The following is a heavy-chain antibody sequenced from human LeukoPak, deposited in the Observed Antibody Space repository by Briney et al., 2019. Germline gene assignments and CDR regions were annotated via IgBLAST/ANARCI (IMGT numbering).Heavy chain of an antibody. CDR1: GGSISSDNYQ. CDR3: ARYGSGSTWFDP. J-gene: IGHJ5*02. CDR2: INYSGST. V-gene: IGHV4-30-4*01. D-gene: IGHD3-10*01. Sequence: SETLSLTCTVSGGSISSDNYQWSWIRQPPGKGLEWTGYINYSGSTYYNPSLKSRVTISVDTSKNHFSLKLSSVTAADTAVYYCARYGSGSTWFDPWGQGTLVTVSS.